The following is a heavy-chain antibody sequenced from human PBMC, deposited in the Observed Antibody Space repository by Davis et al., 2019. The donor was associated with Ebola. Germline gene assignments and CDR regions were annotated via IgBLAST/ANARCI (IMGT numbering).Heavy chain of an antibody. CDR2: IYLTGST. V-gene: IGHV4-31*03. CDR3: VRLRYLTTSTPSDH. CDR1: GGSVNTGGYY. Sequence: MPSETLSLTCTVSGGSVNTGGYYWSWIRQHPGKGLEWIGYIYLTGSTYYNPSLESRLTISVDTSKNQFSLKLSSVTATDTAVYYCVRLRYLTTSTPSDHWGQGTLVTVSS. J-gene: IGHJ4*02. D-gene: IGHD4-17*01.